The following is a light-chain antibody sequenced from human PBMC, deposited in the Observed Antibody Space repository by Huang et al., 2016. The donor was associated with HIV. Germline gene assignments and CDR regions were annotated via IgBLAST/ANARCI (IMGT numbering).Light chain of an antibody. CDR1: QSVSSF. J-gene: IGKJ4*01. Sequence: EIVLTQSPATLSLSPGERATLSCRASQSVSSFLAWYQQKAGQAPRLLIYDASNRAIDIPARFSGSGSGTEFTLTSSSLEPEDFAVYYCQQRSSWPRVTFGGGTKVELK. CDR3: QQRSSWPRVT. CDR2: DAS. V-gene: IGKV3-11*01.